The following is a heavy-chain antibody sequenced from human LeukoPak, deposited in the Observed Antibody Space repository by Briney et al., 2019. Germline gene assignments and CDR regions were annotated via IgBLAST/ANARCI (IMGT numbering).Heavy chain of an antibody. V-gene: IGHV4-59*11. J-gene: IGHJ6*03. CDR3: GRDALVGYFSYYYMDV. D-gene: IGHD2-15*01. Sequence: TSETLSLTCTVSGGSISSHYWTWIRQSPVKGLEWIGDISNSGCTSYNPSLKSRVTISIDTSKNQFSLKLSSVTAADTAVYYCGRDALVGYFSYYYMDVWGKGTTVTVSS. CDR2: ISNSGCT. CDR1: GGSISSHY.